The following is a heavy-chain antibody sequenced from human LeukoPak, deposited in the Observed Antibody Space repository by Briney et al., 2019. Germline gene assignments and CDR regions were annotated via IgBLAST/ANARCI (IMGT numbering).Heavy chain of an antibody. D-gene: IGHD3-22*01. V-gene: IGHV4-39*07. CDR3: ARDRSYYSDTGADS. CDR2: IYYSGST. J-gene: IGHJ5*01. Sequence: SETLSLTCTVSGGSISSSSYYWGWIRQPPGKGLECIGSIYYSGSTYYNPSLKSRVTISVDTSKNQFSLKLSSVTAADTAVYYCARDRSYYSDTGADSWGQGILVIVSS. CDR1: GGSISSSSYY.